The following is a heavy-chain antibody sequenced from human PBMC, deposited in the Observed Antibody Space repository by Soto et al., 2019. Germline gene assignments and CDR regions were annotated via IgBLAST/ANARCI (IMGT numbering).Heavy chain of an antibody. CDR1: GFIFSSYA. CDR2: ISGSGGST. CDR3: AKDHYGGDGDYYYYGMDV. D-gene: IGHD3-16*01. V-gene: IGHV3-23*01. Sequence: EVQLLESGGGLVQPGGSLRLSCAAPGFIFSSYAMTWVRQAPGKGLEWVSAISGSGGSTYYADSVEGRFTISRDNSKNMLYLQMHSLRDEDTAVYYCAKDHYGGDGDYYYYGMDVWGQGTTVTVSS. J-gene: IGHJ6*02.